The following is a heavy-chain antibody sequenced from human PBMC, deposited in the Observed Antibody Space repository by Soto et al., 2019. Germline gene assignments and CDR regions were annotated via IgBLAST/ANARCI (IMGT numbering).Heavy chain of an antibody. D-gene: IGHD1-26*01. CDR2: ISYDGSNK. J-gene: IGHJ3*02. Sequence: GGSLRLSCAASGFTFSSYGMHWVRQAPGKGLEWVAVISYDGSNKYYADSVKGRFTISRDNSKNTLYLQMNSLRAEDTAVYYCAKKTNVGATSMGAFDIWGQGTMVTVSS. CDR1: GFTFSSYG. V-gene: IGHV3-30*18. CDR3: AKKTNVGATSMGAFDI.